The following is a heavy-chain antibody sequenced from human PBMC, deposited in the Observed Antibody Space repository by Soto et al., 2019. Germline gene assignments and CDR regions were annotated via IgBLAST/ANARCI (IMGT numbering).Heavy chain of an antibody. CDR2: IWYDGSNK. J-gene: IGHJ6*02. CDR3: ARERGKQRIALDGMDV. D-gene: IGHD6-25*01. V-gene: IGHV3-33*01. CDR1: GFTFSSYG. Sequence: QVQLVESGGGVVQPGRSLRLSCAASGFTFSSYGMHWVRQAPGKGLEWVAVIWYDGSNKYYADSVKGRFTISRDNSKNTLYLQMNSLSADDTAVYYSARERGKQRIALDGMDVWGQGTTVTVSS.